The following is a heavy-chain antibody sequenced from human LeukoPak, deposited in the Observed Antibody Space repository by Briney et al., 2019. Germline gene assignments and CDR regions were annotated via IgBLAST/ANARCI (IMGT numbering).Heavy chain of an antibody. Sequence: GGSLRLSCAASGFTFSSYSMNWVRQAPGKGLEWVSSISSSSSYIYYADSVKGRFTISRDNAKNSLYLQMNSLRAEDTAVYYCARDYDFWSGPIYYMDVWGKGTTVTVSS. D-gene: IGHD3-3*01. CDR2: ISSSSSYI. CDR1: GFTFSSYS. V-gene: IGHV3-21*01. J-gene: IGHJ6*03. CDR3: ARDYDFWSGPIYYMDV.